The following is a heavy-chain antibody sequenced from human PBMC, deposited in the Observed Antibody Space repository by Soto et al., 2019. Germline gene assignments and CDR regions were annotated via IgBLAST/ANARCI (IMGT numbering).Heavy chain of an antibody. CDR2: ISRSGDT. CDR3: AGPGYSSQDY. J-gene: IGHJ4*02. Sequence: PGGSLTLSCVASGFAFSTFALSWVRQAPGKGLEWVSAISRSGDTDYADAVKGRFTISRDNSKNTVYLQMNSLRDDDTAVYYCAGPGYSSQDYWGQGTLVTVSS. V-gene: IGHV3-23*01. CDR1: GFAFSTFA. D-gene: IGHD5-18*01.